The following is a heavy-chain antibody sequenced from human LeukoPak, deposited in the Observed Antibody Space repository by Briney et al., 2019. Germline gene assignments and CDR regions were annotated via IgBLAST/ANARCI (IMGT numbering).Heavy chain of an antibody. CDR2: ISSSSSYI. Sequence: GGSLRLSCAASGFTFSSYSMNWVRQAPGKGLEWVSSISSSSSYIYYADSVKGRFTISRDNAKNSLYLQMNSLRAEDTAVYYCARDDLPGDYYGMDVWGQGTTVTVPS. D-gene: IGHD3-10*01. CDR1: GFTFSSYS. CDR3: ARDDLPGDYYGMDV. V-gene: IGHV3-21*01. J-gene: IGHJ6*02.